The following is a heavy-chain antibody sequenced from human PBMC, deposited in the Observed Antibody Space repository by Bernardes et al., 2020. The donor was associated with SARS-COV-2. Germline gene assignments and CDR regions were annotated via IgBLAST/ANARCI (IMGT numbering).Heavy chain of an antibody. J-gene: IGHJ6*02. CDR1: GFTFSSYG. Sequence: GGSLRLSCAASGFTFSSYGMHWVRQAPGKGLEWVAVISYDGSNKYYADSVKGRFTISRDNSKNTLYLQMNSLRAEDTAVYYCARDRTGKGGMDVWGQGTTVTVTS. CDR3: ARDRTGKGGMDV. D-gene: IGHD1-1*01. V-gene: IGHV3-30*03. CDR2: ISYDGSNK.